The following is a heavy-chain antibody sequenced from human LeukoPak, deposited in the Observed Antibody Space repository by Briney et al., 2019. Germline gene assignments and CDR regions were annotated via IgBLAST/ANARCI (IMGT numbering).Heavy chain of an antibody. CDR1: GGSISSSSYY. J-gene: IGHJ5*02. CDR2: IYYSGST. CDR3: ARPGIAAASWFDP. D-gene: IGHD6-13*01. Sequence: SETLSLTCTVSGGSISSSSYYWGWIRQPPGKGLEWIGSIYYSGSTYYNPSLKSRVTISVDTSKNQFSLKLSSVTAADTAVYYCARPGIAAASWFDPWGQGTLVIVSS. V-gene: IGHV4-39*01.